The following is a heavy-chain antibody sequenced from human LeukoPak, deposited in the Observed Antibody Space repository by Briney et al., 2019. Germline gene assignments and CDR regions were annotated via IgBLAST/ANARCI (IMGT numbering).Heavy chain of an antibody. Sequence: GGSLRLSCEASGFTFSNYWMSWVRQAPGKGLEWVANTKQDGSEKYYVDSVEGRFTISRDNAKNSLYLQMNSLRAEDTAVYYCARDFGWSQFDYWGQGTLVTVSS. CDR3: ARDFGWSQFDY. V-gene: IGHV3-7*01. CDR1: GFTFSNYW. J-gene: IGHJ4*02. D-gene: IGHD3-16*01. CDR2: TKQDGSEK.